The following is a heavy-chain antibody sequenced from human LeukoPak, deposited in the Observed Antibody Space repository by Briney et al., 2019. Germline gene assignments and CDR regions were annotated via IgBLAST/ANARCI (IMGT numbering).Heavy chain of an antibody. V-gene: IGHV1-18*01. CDR3: ARDLVTMVRGVIITSYYYYYGMDV. CDR1: GYTFTSYG. Sequence: ASVKVSCKASGYTFTSYGISWVRQAPGQGLEWMGWISAYNGNTNYAQKLQGRVTMTTDTSTSTAYMELRSLRSDDTAVYYCARDLVTMVRGVIITSYYYYYGMDVWGQGTTVTVSS. J-gene: IGHJ6*02. CDR2: ISAYNGNT. D-gene: IGHD3-10*01.